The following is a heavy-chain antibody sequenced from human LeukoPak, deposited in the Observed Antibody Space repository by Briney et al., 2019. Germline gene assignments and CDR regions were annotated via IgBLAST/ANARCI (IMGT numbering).Heavy chain of an antibody. Sequence: SETLSLTCAVYGGSFSGYYWSWIRQPPGKGLEWIGEINHSGSANYNPSLKSRVTTSVETSRNQISLKLRSITAAENAAYYCAGGRSQLAEEVYWGQGTLVTVSS. CDR1: GGSFSGYY. CDR3: AGGRSQLAEEVY. V-gene: IGHV4-34*01. D-gene: IGHD6-6*01. CDR2: INHSGSA. J-gene: IGHJ4*02.